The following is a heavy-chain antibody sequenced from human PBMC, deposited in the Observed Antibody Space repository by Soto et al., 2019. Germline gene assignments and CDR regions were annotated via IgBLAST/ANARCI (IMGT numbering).Heavy chain of an antibody. J-gene: IGHJ4*02. CDR2: ISYDATNQ. CDR3: AREGVGPYDFWSGYYVH. D-gene: IGHD3-3*01. Sequence: QVQLVESGGGVVQPGRSLRLSCAASGFIFSQYVMHWVRQAPGKGLEWVAIISYDATNQYYADSVRGRFTISRDNFNSTVYLQMNRLSAEDTAVYYCAREGVGPYDFWSGYYVHWGQGTLVTVSS. CDR1: GFIFSQYV. V-gene: IGHV3-30-3*01.